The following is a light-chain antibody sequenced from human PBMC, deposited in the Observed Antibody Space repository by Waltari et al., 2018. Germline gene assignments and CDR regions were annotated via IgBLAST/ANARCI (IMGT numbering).Light chain of an antibody. CDR1: QEIRNY. CDR3: QQYDNLLT. Sequence: DIQMTQSPSSLSASVGDRVTISCQASQEIRNYLNWYQQKPGKAPKLLIYDASNLETGVPSRFSGSGSGTDFTFTISSLQPEDIATYYCQQYDNLLTFGGGTKVEIK. V-gene: IGKV1-33*01. J-gene: IGKJ4*01. CDR2: DAS.